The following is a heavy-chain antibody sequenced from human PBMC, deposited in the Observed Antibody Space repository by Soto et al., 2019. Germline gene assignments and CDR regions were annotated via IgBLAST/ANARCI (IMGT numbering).Heavy chain of an antibody. J-gene: IGHJ4*02. D-gene: IGHD3-22*01. CDR3: ARVAFRAYYYDSSGYKPFDY. CDR2: ISYDGSNK. Sequence: QVQLVESGGGVVQPGRSLRLSCAASGFTFRSYAMHWVRQAPGKGLEWVAVISYDGSNKYYADSVKGRFTISRDNSKNTLYLQMNSLRAEDTAVYYCARVAFRAYYYDSSGYKPFDYWGQGTLVTVSS. CDR1: GFTFRSYA. V-gene: IGHV3-30-3*01.